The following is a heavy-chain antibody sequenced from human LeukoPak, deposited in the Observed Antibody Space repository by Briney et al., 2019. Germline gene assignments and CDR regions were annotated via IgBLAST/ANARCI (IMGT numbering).Heavy chain of an antibody. CDR3: ARGRPGGGELPRPHAFDI. J-gene: IGHJ3*02. D-gene: IGHD2-21*01. V-gene: IGHV4-34*01. Sequence: SETLSLTCAVYGGSFSGYYWNWIRQPPGKGLEWIGEIYHSGSTNYNPSLKSRVTISVDTSKNQISLKLSSVTAADTAVYYCARGRPGGGELPRPHAFDIWGQGTMVTVSS. CDR1: GGSFSGYY. CDR2: IYHSGST.